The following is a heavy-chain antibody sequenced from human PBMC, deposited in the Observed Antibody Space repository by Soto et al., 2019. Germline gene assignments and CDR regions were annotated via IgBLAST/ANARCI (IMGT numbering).Heavy chain of an antibody. D-gene: IGHD6-6*01. CDR2: IDPSDSYT. CDR3: ARSSPRPGQQLAWDYYYYGMDV. V-gene: IGHV5-10-1*01. Sequence: GESLKISCKGSGYSFTSYWISWVRQMPGKGLEWMGRIDPSDSYTNYSPSFQGHVTISADKSISTAYLQWSSLKASDTAMYYCARSSPRPGQQLAWDYYYYGMDVWGQGTTVTVSS. J-gene: IGHJ6*02. CDR1: GYSFTSYW.